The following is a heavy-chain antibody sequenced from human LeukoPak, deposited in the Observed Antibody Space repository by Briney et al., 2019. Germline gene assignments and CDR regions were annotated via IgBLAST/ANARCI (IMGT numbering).Heavy chain of an antibody. Sequence: GGSLRLSCAASGLPFSSHGMHWVRQAPGKGLERVAVIWYDGSKSYYTDSVKGRFTISRDNSKNMLYLQMNSLRVEDTGVYYCARIYGYRSDYWGQGTLVTVSS. V-gene: IGHV3-33*01. D-gene: IGHD5-24*01. J-gene: IGHJ4*02. CDR2: IWYDGSKS. CDR1: GLPFSSHG. CDR3: ARIYGYRSDY.